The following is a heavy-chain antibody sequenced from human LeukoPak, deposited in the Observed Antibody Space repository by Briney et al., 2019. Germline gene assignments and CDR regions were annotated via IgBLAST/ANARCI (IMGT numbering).Heavy chain of an antibody. J-gene: IGHJ4*02. D-gene: IGHD6-19*01. CDR1: GGSISSSYYY. CDR3: ARGAVAGTDY. Sequence: SETLSLTCTVSGGSISSSYYYWGWIRQPPGKGLEWIGSIYYSGSTYYNPSLKSRVTISVDTSKNQFSLKLRSVTAADTAVYYCARGAVAGTDYWGQGTLVTVSS. CDR2: IYYSGST. V-gene: IGHV4-39*01.